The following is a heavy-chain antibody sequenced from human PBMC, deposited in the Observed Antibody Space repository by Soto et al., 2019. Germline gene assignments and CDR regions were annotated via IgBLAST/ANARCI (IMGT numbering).Heavy chain of an antibody. CDR1: GFTFSSYS. V-gene: IGHV3-48*04. Sequence: EVQLVESGGGLVQPGGSLRLSCVASGFTFSSYSMVWVRQAPGKGLEWISYIFATSTTIYYADSVKGRFTVSRDNTQNSLFRLMNSLRAEDTAIYYCAIDKDWAFDYWGQGTLATVSS. J-gene: IGHJ4*02. D-gene: IGHD3-9*01. CDR3: AIDKDWAFDY. CDR2: IFATSTTI.